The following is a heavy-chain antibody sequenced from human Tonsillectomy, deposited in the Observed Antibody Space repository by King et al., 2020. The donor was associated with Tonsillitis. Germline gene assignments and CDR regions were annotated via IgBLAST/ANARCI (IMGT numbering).Heavy chain of an antibody. V-gene: IGHV3-30*03. CDR1: GFTFSSYG. CDR3: ARGPSWYFDL. CDR2: ISYDGSNK. Sequence: QLVQSGGGVVQPGRSLRLSCAASGFTFSSYGMHWVRQAPGKGLEWVAVISYDGSNKYYAESVKGRFTISRDNSKNTLYLQMNSLRAEDTAVYYCARGPSWYFDLWGRGTLVTVSS. J-gene: IGHJ2*01.